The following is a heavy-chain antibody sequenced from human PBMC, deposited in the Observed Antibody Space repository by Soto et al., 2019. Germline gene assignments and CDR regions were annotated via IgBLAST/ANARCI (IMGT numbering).Heavy chain of an antibody. D-gene: IGHD3-22*01. J-gene: IGHJ5*02. Sequence: QVQLVQSGAEVKKPGASVKVSCKASGYTFTSYYMHWVRQAPGQGLEWMGIINPSGGSTSYAQKFQGRVTMTRDTSTSTVYMELISLRSEDTAVYYCARDKEYYYDSSGYYYSLNWFDPWVHGTLVTVSS. CDR2: INPSGGST. CDR3: ARDKEYYYDSSGYYYSLNWFDP. V-gene: IGHV1-46*01. CDR1: GYTFTSYY.